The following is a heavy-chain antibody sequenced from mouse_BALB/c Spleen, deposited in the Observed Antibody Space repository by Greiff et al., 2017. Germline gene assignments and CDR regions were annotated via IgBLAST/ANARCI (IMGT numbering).Heavy chain of an antibody. CDR3: ARQTGTDY. CDR1: GFTFSSYA. CDR2: ISSGGSYT. D-gene: IGHD4-1*01. J-gene: IGHJ2*01. Sequence: EVQLVESGGGLVKPGGSLKLSCAASGFTFSSYAMSWVRQTPEKRLEWVAIISSGGSYTYYPDSVKGRFTISRDNAKNTLYLQMSSLRSEDTAMYYCARQTGTDYWGQGTTLTVSS. V-gene: IGHV5-9-3*01.